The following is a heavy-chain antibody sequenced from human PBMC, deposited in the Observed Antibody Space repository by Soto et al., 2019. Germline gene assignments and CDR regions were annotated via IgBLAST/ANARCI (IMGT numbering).Heavy chain of an antibody. V-gene: IGHV4-39*01. J-gene: IGHJ4*02. D-gene: IGHD6-13*01. CDR1: GGSISSSSYY. CDR3: ARRGSSSWYGY. CDR2: IYYSGST. Sequence: QLQLQESGPGLVKPSETLSLTCTVSGGSISSSSYYWGWIRQPPGKGLEWIGSIYYSGSTYYNPSLKSRVTISVDTSKNQFSLKLSSVTAADTAVYYCARRGSSSWYGYWGPGKLVTVSS.